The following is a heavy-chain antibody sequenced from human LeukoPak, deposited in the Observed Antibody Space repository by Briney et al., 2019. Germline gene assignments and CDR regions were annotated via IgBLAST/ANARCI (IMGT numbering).Heavy chain of an antibody. CDR1: ESTFDHA. CDR3: GKDISAGGMDV. J-gene: IGHJ6*02. CDR2: IGWNSART. D-gene: IGHD3-10*01. Sequence: GGSLRLSCTASESTFDHAMHWVRQTPGKGLQWVSGIGWNSARTGYADSVRGRFTISRDNAKNSLYLQMNSLRAEDTALYYCGKDISAGGMDVWGQGTTVTVSS. V-gene: IGHV3-9*01.